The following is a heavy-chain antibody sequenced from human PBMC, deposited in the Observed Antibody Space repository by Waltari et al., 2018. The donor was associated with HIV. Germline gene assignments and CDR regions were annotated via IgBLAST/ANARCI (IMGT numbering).Heavy chain of an antibody. Sequence: QVQLQQWGAGLLNPSETRSLPCAVSGGSFIGYYWSWIRQPPGKGLEWIGEINHSGSTNYNPSLKSRVTISVDTSKNQFSLKLSSVTAADTAVYYCASLTTVVTPEAFDIWGQGTMVTVSS. V-gene: IGHV4-34*01. CDR2: INHSGST. CDR1: GGSFIGYY. CDR3: ASLTTVVTPEAFDI. D-gene: IGHD4-17*01. J-gene: IGHJ3*02.